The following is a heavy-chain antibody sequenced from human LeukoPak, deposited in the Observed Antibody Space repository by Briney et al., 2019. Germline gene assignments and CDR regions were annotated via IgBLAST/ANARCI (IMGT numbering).Heavy chain of an antibody. D-gene: IGHD5-12*01. CDR2: INHSGST. CDR3: ARGGYESGFDY. J-gene: IGHJ4*02. CDR1: GGSFSGYY. Sequence: SETLSLTCAVYGGSFSGYYWSWIRQPPGKGLEWIGEINHSGSTNYNPSLKSRVPISVDTSKNQFSLKLSSVTAADTAVYYCARGGYESGFDYWGQGTLVTVSS. V-gene: IGHV4-34*01.